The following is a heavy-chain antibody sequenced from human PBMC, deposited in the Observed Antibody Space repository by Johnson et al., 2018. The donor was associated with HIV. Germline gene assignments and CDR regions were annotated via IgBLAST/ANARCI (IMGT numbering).Heavy chain of an antibody. V-gene: IGHV3-20*04. CDR3: ALSYSLDAFDI. Sequence: VQLVESGGGLERPGGSLRLSCAASGFFFDDYGMTWVRQPPGRGLEWVSGINWNGGSTGYTDSVKGRFTISRDNAKNSLYLQMNSLKTEDTAVYYCALSYSLDAFDIWGQGTMVTVSS. J-gene: IGHJ3*02. D-gene: IGHD2-21*01. CDR1: GFFFDDYG. CDR2: INWNGGST.